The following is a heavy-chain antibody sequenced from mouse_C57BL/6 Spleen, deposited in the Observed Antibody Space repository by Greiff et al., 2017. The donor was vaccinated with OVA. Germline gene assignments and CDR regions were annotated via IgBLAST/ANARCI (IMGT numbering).Heavy chain of an antibody. CDR3: AREDYYGSSLRWYFDV. CDR2: IGPGSGST. CDR1: GYTFTDYY. Sequence: VKLVESGAELVKPGASVKISCKASGYTFTDYYINWVKQRPGQGLEWIGKIGPGSGSTYYNEKFKGKATLTADKSSSTAYMQLSSLTSEDSAVYFCAREDYYGSSLRWYFDVWGTGTTVTVSS. V-gene: IGHV1-77*01. D-gene: IGHD1-1*01. J-gene: IGHJ1*03.